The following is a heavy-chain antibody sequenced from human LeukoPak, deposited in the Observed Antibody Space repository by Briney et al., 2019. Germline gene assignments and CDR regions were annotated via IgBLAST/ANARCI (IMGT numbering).Heavy chain of an antibody. CDR1: GFTFSDYN. Sequence: GGSLRLSCAESGFTFSDYNMHWVRQTPGKGLEWVAFIPYDGSTKSCADSVKGRFTISRDNSKKTLFLQMSSLRAEDTAVYYCVRESVYAFHIWGHGTKVTVSS. J-gene: IGHJ3*02. V-gene: IGHV3-30*02. CDR2: IPYDGSTK. CDR3: VRESVYAFHI.